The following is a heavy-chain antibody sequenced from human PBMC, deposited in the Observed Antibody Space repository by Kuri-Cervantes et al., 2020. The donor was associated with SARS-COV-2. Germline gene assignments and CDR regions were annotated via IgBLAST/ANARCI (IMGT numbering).Heavy chain of an antibody. Sequence: ASVKVSCKASGHTFTNYYMHWLRQYLQQGLEWMGWINPNSGGTNYAQKFQGRVTMTRDTSISTAYMELSRLRSDYTAVDYCARDQSSSWYPNFAEYYWGQGTLVTVSS. J-gene: IGHJ4*01. CDR2: INPNSGGT. V-gene: IGHV1-2*02. CDR1: GHTFTNYY. D-gene: IGHD6-13*01. CDR3: ARDQSSSWYPNFAEYY.